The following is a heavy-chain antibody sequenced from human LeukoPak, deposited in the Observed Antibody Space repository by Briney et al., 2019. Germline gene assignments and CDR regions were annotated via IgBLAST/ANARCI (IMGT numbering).Heavy chain of an antibody. V-gene: IGHV4-4*02. J-gene: IGHJ4*02. CDR3: ARYSGSYFRPYYFDY. CDR1: GGSIGSSNW. CDR2: IYHSGST. Sequence: SETLSLTCAVSGGSIGSSNWWSWVRQPPGKGLEWIGEIYHSGSTNYNPSLKSRVTISVDTSKNQFPPKLSSVTAADTAVYYCARYSGSYFRPYYFDYWGQGTLVTVSS. D-gene: IGHD1-26*01.